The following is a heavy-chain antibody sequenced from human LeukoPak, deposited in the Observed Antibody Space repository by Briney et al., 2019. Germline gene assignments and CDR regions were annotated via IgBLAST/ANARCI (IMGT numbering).Heavy chain of an antibody. V-gene: IGHV4-4*09. Sequence: SETLSLTCTVSGGSISTYYWSWIRRPPGKGLEWIAYIHASGPTNYNPSLKSRITISVDTSKNQFSLKLSSVTAADTAVYYCARHDASIAARPFDNWGQGTLVTVSS. CDR2: IHASGPT. D-gene: IGHD6-6*01. CDR3: ARHDASIAARPFDN. J-gene: IGHJ4*02. CDR1: GGSISTYY.